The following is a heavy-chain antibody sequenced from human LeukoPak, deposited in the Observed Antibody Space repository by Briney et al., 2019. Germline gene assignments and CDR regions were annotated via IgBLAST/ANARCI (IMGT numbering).Heavy chain of an antibody. CDR2: IYHSGST. V-gene: IGHV4-38-2*01. CDR1: GYSISSGYY. Sequence: SETLPLTCAVSGYSISSGYYWGWIRQPPGKGLEWIGSIYHSGSTYYNPSLKSRVTISVDTSKNQFSLKLSSVTAADTAVYYCARGTKYQLLSGFDPWGQGTLVTVSS. J-gene: IGHJ5*02. D-gene: IGHD2-2*01. CDR3: ARGTKYQLLSGFDP.